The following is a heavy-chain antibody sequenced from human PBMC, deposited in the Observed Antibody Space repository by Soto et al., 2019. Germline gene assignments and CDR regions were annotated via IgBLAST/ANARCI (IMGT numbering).Heavy chain of an antibody. Sequence: QVQLVQYGAEVKKYGASATVSCKTSGYIFTTYYMHWVRQAPGQGLEWMGMINPSGGSTAYAQKFQGRVTVNSDTSTSTVHMELRSLRSEDTDVYYCARTAYYFDAGSFDPWGQGTLVTVSS. CDR3: ARTAYYFDAGSFDP. J-gene: IGHJ5*02. CDR1: GYIFTTYY. D-gene: IGHD3-22*01. CDR2: INPSGGST. V-gene: IGHV1-46*03.